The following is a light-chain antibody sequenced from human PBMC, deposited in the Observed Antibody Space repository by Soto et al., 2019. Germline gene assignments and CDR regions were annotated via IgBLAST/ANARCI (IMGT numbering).Light chain of an antibody. CDR2: AAS. J-gene: IGKJ2*01. Sequence: DIQLTQSPSFLSASVGDRVTITCRASQGIISYLAWYQQKLGKAPKLLIYAASTLQSGVPTRFRGSGSGTEFPLTIMSLQREVFATYYCQQLNSYRYTFVQGTKLEIK. CDR1: QGIISY. V-gene: IGKV1-9*01. CDR3: QQLNSYRYT.